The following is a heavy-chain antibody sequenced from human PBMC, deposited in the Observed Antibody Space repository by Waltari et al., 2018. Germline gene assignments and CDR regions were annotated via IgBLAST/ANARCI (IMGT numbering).Heavy chain of an antibody. Sequence: QVQLVQSGAEVKKPGSSVKVSCKASGGTFSSYAISWVRQAPGQGLEWMGGIIPSFGTANYAQKFQGRVTITADKSTSTAYMELSSLRSEDTAVYYCASFAPGGSYALDYYYYYMDVWGKGTTVIVSS. CDR2: IIPSFGTA. J-gene: IGHJ6*03. D-gene: IGHD3-16*01. CDR3: ASFAPGGSYALDYYYYYMDV. CDR1: GGTFSSYA. V-gene: IGHV1-69*14.